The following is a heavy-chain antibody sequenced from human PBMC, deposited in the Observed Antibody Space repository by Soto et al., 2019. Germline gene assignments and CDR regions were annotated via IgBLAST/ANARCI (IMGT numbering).Heavy chain of an antibody. CDR1: GGTFSSYA. D-gene: IGHD3-16*02. Sequence: QVQLVQSGAEVKKPGSSVKVSCKASGGTFSSYAISWVRQAPGQGLEWMGGIIPIFGTANYAQKSQGRVTITADESTSTAYMELSSLRSEDTAVYYCARASEDYVWGSYRYTPGYWGQGTLVTVSS. CDR3: ARASEDYVWGSYRYTPGY. CDR2: IIPIFGTA. J-gene: IGHJ4*02. V-gene: IGHV1-69*01.